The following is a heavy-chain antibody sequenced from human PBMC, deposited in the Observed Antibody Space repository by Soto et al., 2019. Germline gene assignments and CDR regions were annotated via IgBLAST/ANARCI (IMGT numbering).Heavy chain of an antibody. CDR1: GFTFADYY. Sequence: EVKLEESGGGLVKPGNFLTLSCAASGFTFADYYMNWVRQAPGKGLEWISSISTSNSYKHYSDSVKGRFTISRDNAENSLYLEMSNLRAEDTAVYFCVRQYSSSPPFDYWGQGALVTVSS. CDR2: ISTSNSYK. D-gene: IGHD6-13*01. CDR3: VRQYSSSPPFDY. J-gene: IGHJ4*02. V-gene: IGHV3-21*01.